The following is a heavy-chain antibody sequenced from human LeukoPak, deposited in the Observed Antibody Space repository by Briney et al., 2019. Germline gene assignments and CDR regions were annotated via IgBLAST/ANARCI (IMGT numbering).Heavy chain of an antibody. CDR2: ISGSGGST. D-gene: IGHD5-24*01. J-gene: IGHJ4*02. CDR3: AKRRDGYNYFDY. CDR1: GFTFSTYA. V-gene: IGHV3-23*01. Sequence: GGSLRLSCAASGFTFSTYAMSWVRQAPGKGLECVSTISGSGGSTYYADSVKGRFTISRDNSKNTLYLQMSSLRAEDTAVYYCAKRRDGYNYFDYWGQGTLVTVSS.